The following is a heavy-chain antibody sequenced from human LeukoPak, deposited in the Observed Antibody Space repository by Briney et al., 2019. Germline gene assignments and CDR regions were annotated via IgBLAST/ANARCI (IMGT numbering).Heavy chain of an antibody. CDR1: GYTFTSYY. J-gene: IGHJ4*02. D-gene: IGHD4-11*01. Sequence: ASVKVSCKASGYTFTSYYMHWVRQAPGQGLEWMGVINPSAGNTRYAQKFQGGVTMTRDTSTSTVYMEMSSLRSEDTAVYYCARGKAVTDPLGYFDYWGQGTLVTVSS. CDR3: ARGKAVTDPLGYFDY. V-gene: IGHV1-46*01. CDR2: INPSAGNT.